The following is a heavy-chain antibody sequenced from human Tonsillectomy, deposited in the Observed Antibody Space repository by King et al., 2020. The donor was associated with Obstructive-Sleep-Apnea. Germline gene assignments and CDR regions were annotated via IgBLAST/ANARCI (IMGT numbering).Heavy chain of an antibody. Sequence: VQLVGSGGGVVQPGRSLRLSCAASGFTFSSYAIHWVRQAPGKGLEWVTVISYDGSNKYYADSVKGRFTISRDNSKNTLYLQMNSLRTGDTAVYYCARDPYYDFWSGPADLDYWGQGTLVTVSS. CDR3: ARDPYYDFWSGPADLDY. D-gene: IGHD3-3*01. CDR1: GFTFSSYA. J-gene: IGHJ4*02. V-gene: IGHV3-30*04. CDR2: ISYDGSNK.